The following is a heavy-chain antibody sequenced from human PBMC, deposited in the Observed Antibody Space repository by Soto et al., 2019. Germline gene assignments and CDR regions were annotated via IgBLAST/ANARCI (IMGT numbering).Heavy chain of an antibody. D-gene: IGHD3-10*01. CDR2: TYYRSKWYN. CDR1: GDSVSSNNVA. Sequence: SQTLSLTCDISGDSVSSNNVAWNWIRQSPSRGLEWLGRTYYRSKWYNDYAISVKSRIIVNPDTSKNRFSLQLNSVTTEDTAMYYCARHYYYGSGTYYNPYFDYWGQGTMVTVSS. CDR3: ARHYYYGSGTYYNPYFDY. J-gene: IGHJ4*02. V-gene: IGHV6-1*01.